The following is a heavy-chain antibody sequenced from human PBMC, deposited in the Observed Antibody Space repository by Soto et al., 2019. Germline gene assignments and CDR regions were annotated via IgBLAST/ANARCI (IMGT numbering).Heavy chain of an antibody. CDR3: AREDVGVFSVAYFDY. CDR2: INTDGSST. J-gene: IGHJ4*02. Sequence: EVQLVESGGGLVQPGGSLRLSCAASGFSFSSKWMHWVRHAPGKGLVWVSRINTDGSSTSHADFVKGRFTISRDNAKNTMYLQMNRLRTEDTAVYSCAREDVGVFSVAYFDYWGQGTVVTVSS. D-gene: IGHD3-16*01. CDR1: GFSFSSKW. V-gene: IGHV3-74*01.